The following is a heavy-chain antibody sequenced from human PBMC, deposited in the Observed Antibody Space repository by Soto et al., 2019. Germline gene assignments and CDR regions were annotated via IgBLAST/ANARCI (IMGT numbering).Heavy chain of an antibody. CDR3: SGGVGDAV. CDR1: GFTFRRDW. D-gene: IGHD1-26*01. Sequence: EEQLVESGGGLVQPGGSLRLSCAVSGFTFRRDWMNWVRQAPGKGLEWVAHTNQDGSEKYYVDSVKGRFTIFRDNAKNSLYLQMNSLRAEDTAVYYCSGGVGDAVWGQGTLVTLSS. CDR2: TNQDGSEK. J-gene: IGHJ4*02. V-gene: IGHV3-7*04.